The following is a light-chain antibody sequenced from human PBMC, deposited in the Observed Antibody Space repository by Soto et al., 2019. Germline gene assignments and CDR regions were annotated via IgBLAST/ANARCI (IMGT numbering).Light chain of an antibody. CDR2: EVS. CDR1: MRDIGGYNL. J-gene: IGLJ3*02. CDR3: SSFTTNSTLV. V-gene: IGLV2-14*03. Sequence: QSALTQPASVSGSPGQSITISCAGTMRDIGGYNLVSWYQQHPGKAPQLIIYEVSNRPSGISYRFSGSKSGNTASLTISGLQTEDEADYYCSSFTTNSTLVFGGGTKVTVL.